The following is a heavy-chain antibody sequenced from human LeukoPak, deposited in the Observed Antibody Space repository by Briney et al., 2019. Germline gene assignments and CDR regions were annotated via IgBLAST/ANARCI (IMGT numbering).Heavy chain of an antibody. D-gene: IGHD3-22*01. CDR2: ISSSSSTI. CDR3: ASYPTTYYYDSSGYYLRDY. J-gene: IGHJ4*02. V-gene: IGHV3-48*02. Sequence: GGFLRLSCAASGFTFSSYSMNWVRQAPGKGLEWVSYISSSSSTIYYADSVKGRFTISRDNAKNSLYLQMNSLRDEDTAVYYCASYPTTYYYDSSGYYLRDYWGQGTLVTVSS. CDR1: GFTFSSYS.